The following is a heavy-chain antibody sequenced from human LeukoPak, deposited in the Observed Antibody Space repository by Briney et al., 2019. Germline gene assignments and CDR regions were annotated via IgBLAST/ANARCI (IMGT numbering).Heavy chain of an antibody. CDR3: ARSSYSSSSSV. CDR1: GFTFSHFW. CDR2: IKKTGSET. J-gene: IGHJ3*01. Sequence: PGGSLRLSCAASGFTFSHFWMSWVRQAPGKGLEWVAYIKKTGSETYYVDSVKGRFTISRDNAKNSLYLQINSLRAEDTAVYYCARSSYSSSSSVWGQGTMVTVSS. V-gene: IGHV3-7*03. D-gene: IGHD6-6*01.